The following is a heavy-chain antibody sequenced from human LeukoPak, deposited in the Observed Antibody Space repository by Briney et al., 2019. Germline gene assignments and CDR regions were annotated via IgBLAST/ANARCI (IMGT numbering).Heavy chain of an antibody. CDR2: IYYSGST. Sequence: SSETLSLTCAVYGGSFSGYYWSWIRQPPGKGLEWIGYIYYSGSTNYNPSLKSRVTISVDTSKNQFSLKLSSVTAADTAVYYCARVTEDYGGNPDAFDIWGQGTMVTVSS. D-gene: IGHD4-17*01. J-gene: IGHJ3*02. CDR3: ARVTEDYGGNPDAFDI. CDR1: GGSFSGYY. V-gene: IGHV4-59*01.